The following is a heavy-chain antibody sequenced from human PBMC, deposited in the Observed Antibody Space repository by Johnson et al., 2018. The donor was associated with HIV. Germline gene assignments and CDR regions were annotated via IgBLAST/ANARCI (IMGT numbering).Heavy chain of an antibody. CDR1: GFTVSSYY. D-gene: IGHD2-15*01. CDR2: LFSGGTT. CDR3: ARVGSVAAARDAVDI. J-gene: IGHJ3*02. V-gene: IGHV3-66*01. Sequence: VQLVESGGGLVQPGGSLRLSCAASGFTVSSYYMTWVRQAPGKGLEWISVLFSGGTTYYADSVKGRFTISRDNSKNTLYLQMNSLRAEDTAVYYCARVGSVAAARDAVDIWGQGTMVTVS.